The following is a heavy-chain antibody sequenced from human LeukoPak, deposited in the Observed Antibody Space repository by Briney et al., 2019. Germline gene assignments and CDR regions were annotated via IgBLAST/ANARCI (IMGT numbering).Heavy chain of an antibody. J-gene: IGHJ5*02. CDR1: GGSISSGGYY. D-gene: IGHD1-1*01. Sequence: PSETLSPTCTVSGGSISSGGYYWSWIRQPPGKGLEWIGYIYHSGSTYYNPSLKSRVTISVDRSKNQFSLKLSSVTAADTAVYYCAVHQSRSLGTWGQGTLVTVSS. CDR2: IYHSGST. CDR3: AVHQSRSLGT. V-gene: IGHV4-30-2*01.